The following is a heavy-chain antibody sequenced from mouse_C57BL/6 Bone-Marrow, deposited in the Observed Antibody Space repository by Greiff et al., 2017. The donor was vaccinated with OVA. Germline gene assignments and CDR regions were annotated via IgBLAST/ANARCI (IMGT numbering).Heavy chain of an antibody. J-gene: IGHJ3*01. CDR1: GFTFSSYA. D-gene: IGHD2-4*01. CDR2: ISDGGSYT. Sequence: EVMLVESGGGLVKPGGSLKLSCAASGFTFSSYAMSWVRQTPEKRLEWVATISDGGSYTYYPDNVKGRFTISRDNAKNNLYLQMSHLKSEDTAMYYCARGGDYLFAYWGQGTLVTVSA. CDR3: ARGGDYLFAY. V-gene: IGHV5-4*03.